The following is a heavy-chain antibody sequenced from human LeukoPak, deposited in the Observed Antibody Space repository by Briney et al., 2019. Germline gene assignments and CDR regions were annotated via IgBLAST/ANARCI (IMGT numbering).Heavy chain of an antibody. CDR1: GGSFSGYY. D-gene: IGHD1-26*01. CDR3: ARVRWELLVVDY. CDR2: INHSGST. Sequence: SETLSLTCAVYGGSFSGYYWSLIRQPPGKGLEWIGEINHSGSTNYNPSLKSRVTISVDTSKNQFSLKLSSVTAADTAVYYCARVRWELLVVDYWGQGTLVTVSS. J-gene: IGHJ4*02. V-gene: IGHV4-34*01.